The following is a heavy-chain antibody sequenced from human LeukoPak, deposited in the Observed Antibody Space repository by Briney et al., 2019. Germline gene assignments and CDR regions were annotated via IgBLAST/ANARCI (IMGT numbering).Heavy chain of an antibody. CDR3: ARGGLLLWFGELLSHAFDI. CDR1: GGSISSGSYY. Sequence: SQTLSLTCTVSGGSISSGSYYWSWIRQPAGKGLEWIGRIYTSGSTNYNPSPKSRVTISVDTSKNQFSRKLSSVTAADTAVYYCARGGLLLWFGELLSHAFDIWGQGTMVTVSS. CDR2: IYTSGST. J-gene: IGHJ3*02. D-gene: IGHD3-10*01. V-gene: IGHV4-61*02.